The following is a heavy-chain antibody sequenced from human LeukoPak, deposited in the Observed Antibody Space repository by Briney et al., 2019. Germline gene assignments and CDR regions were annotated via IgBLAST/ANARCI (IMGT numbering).Heavy chain of an antibody. V-gene: IGHV4-34*01. CDR3: ARVLRGYYYDSSGYFLGSDWFDP. D-gene: IGHD3-22*01. J-gene: IGHJ5*02. Sequence: PSETLSLTCAVYGGSFSGYYWSWIRQPPGKGLEWIGEINHSGSTNYNPSLKSRVTISVDTSKNQFSLKLSSVTAADTAVYYCARVLRGYYYDSSGYFLGSDWFDPWGQGTLVTVSS. CDR1: GGSFSGYY. CDR2: INHSGST.